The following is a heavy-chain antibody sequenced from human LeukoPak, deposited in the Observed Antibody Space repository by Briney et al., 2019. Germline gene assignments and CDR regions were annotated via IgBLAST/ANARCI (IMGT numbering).Heavy chain of an antibody. D-gene: IGHD3-9*01. CDR2: IYSGGST. V-gene: IGHV3-53*01. Sequence: GGSLRVSCAASGFTFSNYAVSWVRQAPGKGLEWVSVIYSGGSTYYADSVKGRFTISRDNSKNTLYLQMNSLRAEDTAVYYCARGEWVRYFDWLPYNAFDIWGQGTMVTVSS. CDR3: ARGEWVRYFDWLPYNAFDI. J-gene: IGHJ3*02. CDR1: GFTFSNYA.